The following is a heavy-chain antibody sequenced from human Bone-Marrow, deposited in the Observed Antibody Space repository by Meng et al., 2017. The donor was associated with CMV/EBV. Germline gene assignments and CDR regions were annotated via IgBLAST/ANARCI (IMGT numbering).Heavy chain of an antibody. CDR1: GGSISSYY. D-gene: IGHD3-16*01. J-gene: IGHJ5*02. CDR3: ARDQGGIVNWLDP. Sequence: GSLRLSCSVSGGSISSYYWSWVRQSPGKGLEWIGYIYYTGTSNYNPSLKSRVTISVDTSKNQFSLKLTSVTPADTAVYYCARDQGGIVNWLDPRGQGTLVSVSS. CDR2: IYYTGTS. V-gene: IGHV4-59*01.